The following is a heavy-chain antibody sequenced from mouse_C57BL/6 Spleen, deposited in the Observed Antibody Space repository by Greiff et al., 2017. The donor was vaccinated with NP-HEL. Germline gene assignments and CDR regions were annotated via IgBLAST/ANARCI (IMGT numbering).Heavy chain of an antibody. V-gene: IGHV5-17*01. D-gene: IGHD4-1*01. CDR3: AKNWDGGWFAY. J-gene: IGHJ3*01. Sequence: EVMLVESGGGLVKPGGSLKLSCAASGFTFSDYGMHWVRQAPEKGLEWVAYISSGSSTIYYADTVKGRFTISRDNAKNTLFLQMTSLRSEDTAMYYCAKNWDGGWFAYWGQGTLVTVSA. CDR1: GFTFSDYG. CDR2: ISSGSSTI.